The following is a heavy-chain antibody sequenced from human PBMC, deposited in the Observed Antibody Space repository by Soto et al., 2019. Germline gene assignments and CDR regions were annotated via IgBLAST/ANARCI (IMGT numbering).Heavy chain of an antibody. J-gene: IGHJ4*02. CDR1: GYTFTSYG. CDR3: ARDTAMALPDA. V-gene: IGHV1-18*01. Sequence: QVQLVQSGAEVKKPGASVKVSCKASGYTFTSYGTSWVRQALGQGLEWLGWISAHNGNTKNAQKLQGRVTMTTDTSTSTAYMEVRSLRSDDTAVYYCARDTAMALPDAWGQGTLVTVSS. D-gene: IGHD5-18*01. CDR2: ISAHNGNT.